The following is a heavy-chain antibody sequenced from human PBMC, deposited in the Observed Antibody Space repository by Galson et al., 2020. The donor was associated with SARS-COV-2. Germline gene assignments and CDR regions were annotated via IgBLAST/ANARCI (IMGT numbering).Heavy chain of an antibody. V-gene: IGHV3-33*01. Sequence: GGSLRLSCAASGFTFSSYGMHWVRQAPGKGLEWVAVIWYDGSNKYYADSVKGQFTISRDNSKNTLYLQMNSLRAEDTAVYYCARALGGYYGMDVWGQGTTVTVSS. D-gene: IGHD2-15*01. CDR1: GFTFSSYG. J-gene: IGHJ6*02. CDR2: IWYDGSNK. CDR3: ARALGGYYGMDV.